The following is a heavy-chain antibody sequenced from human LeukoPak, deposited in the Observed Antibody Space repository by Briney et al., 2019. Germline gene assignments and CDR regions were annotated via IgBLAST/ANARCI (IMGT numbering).Heavy chain of an antibody. J-gene: IGHJ4*02. CDR2: INWNGGST. V-gene: IGHV3-20*01. CDR1: GFTFDDYG. D-gene: IGHD4-17*01. CDR3: ARDGGHTVTGGFDY. Sequence: GGSLRLSCAASGFTFDDYGMSWVRQAPGKGLEWVSGINWNGGSTGYADSVKGRFTISRDNAKNSLYLKMNSLRAEDTALYDCARDGGHTVTGGFDYWGQGTLVTVSS.